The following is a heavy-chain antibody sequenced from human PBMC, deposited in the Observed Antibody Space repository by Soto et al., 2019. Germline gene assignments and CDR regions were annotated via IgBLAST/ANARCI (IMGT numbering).Heavy chain of an antibody. CDR3: ARDKTAGY. CDR1: GFTVSSYA. Sequence: GALRVSCSASGFTVSSYAMHWVRQAPGKGLEWVAVISYDGSNKYYADSVKGRFTISRDNSKNTLYLQMNSLRAEDTAVYYCARDKTAGYWGQGTLVTV. V-gene: IGHV3-30-3*01. CDR2: ISYDGSNK. D-gene: IGHD6-13*01. J-gene: IGHJ4*02.